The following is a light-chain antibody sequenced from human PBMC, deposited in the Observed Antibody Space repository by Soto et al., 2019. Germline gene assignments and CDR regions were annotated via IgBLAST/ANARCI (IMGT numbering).Light chain of an antibody. CDR3: QAWDNSVVI. J-gene: IGLJ2*01. Sequence: SYELTQPPSVSVSPGQTASITCSGDKLGHKYACWYQQKPGQSPVLVIYQDTKRPSGIPERFSGSNSGNTATLTISGTQTMDEADYYCQAWDNSVVIFGGGTKLTVL. CDR1: KLGHKY. V-gene: IGLV3-1*01. CDR2: QDT.